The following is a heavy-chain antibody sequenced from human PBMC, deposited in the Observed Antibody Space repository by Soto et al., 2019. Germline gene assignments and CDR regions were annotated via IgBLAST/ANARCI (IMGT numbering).Heavy chain of an antibody. D-gene: IGHD5-18*01. CDR1: GGTFSSYA. CDR2: IIPIFGTA. J-gene: IGHJ6*02. CDR3: ARSVRRGYRSLNGMDV. V-gene: IGHV1-69*06. Sequence: QVQLVQSGAEVKKPGSSVKVSCKASGGTFSSYAISWVRQAPGQGLEWMGGIIPIFGTANYAQKFQGRVTITADKSTSTAYMELSSLRSEDTAVYYCARSVRRGYRSLNGMDVWGQGTTVTVSS.